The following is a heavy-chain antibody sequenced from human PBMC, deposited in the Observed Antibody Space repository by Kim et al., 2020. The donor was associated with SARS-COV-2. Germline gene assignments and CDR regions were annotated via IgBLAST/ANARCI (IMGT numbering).Heavy chain of an antibody. V-gene: IGHV3-13*05. Sequence: GGSLILSCAVSGFRLSDYDMHWVRQPIGKALEWVSGIGTGAGDPYYPDSVQGRLTVSREEAKNSFYLEINSLRVDDTAVYYCARKRYLGAFDLWGQGTMVTVSS. CDR2: IGTGAGDP. CDR1: GFRLSDYD. J-gene: IGHJ3*01. CDR3: ARKRYLGAFDL. D-gene: IGHD7-27*01.